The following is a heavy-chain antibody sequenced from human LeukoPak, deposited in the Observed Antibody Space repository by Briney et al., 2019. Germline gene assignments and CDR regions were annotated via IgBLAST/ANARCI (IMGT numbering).Heavy chain of an antibody. CDR1: RFTFSSYS. J-gene: IGHJ4*02. D-gene: IGHD3-22*01. Sequence: PGGSLRLSYAASRFTFSSYSMNWVRQAPGKGLEWVSSISSSGSYIYYADSVKGRFTISRDNAKNSLYLQMNSLRAEDTAVYYCARDPPHRSTMIEKDSWGQGILVTVSS. V-gene: IGHV3-21*01. CDR2: ISSSGSYI. CDR3: ARDPPHRSTMIEKDS.